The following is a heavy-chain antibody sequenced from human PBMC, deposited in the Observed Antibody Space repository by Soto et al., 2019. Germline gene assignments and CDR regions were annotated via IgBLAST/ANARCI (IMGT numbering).Heavy chain of an antibody. CDR1: GYTFTSYG. D-gene: IGHD3-22*01. J-gene: IGHJ4*02. V-gene: IGHV1-18*01. Sequence: QVQLVQSGAEVKKPGASVKVSCKASGYTFTSYGISWVRQAPGQWLEWMGWISAYNGNTNYAQKLQGRVTMTTDTSKSTAYKELRSLRSDDKAVYSCTRDPYYYDSSGYVHAIKNDYWGQGTLVTVSS. CDR3: TRDPYYYDSSGYVHAIKNDY. CDR2: ISAYNGNT.